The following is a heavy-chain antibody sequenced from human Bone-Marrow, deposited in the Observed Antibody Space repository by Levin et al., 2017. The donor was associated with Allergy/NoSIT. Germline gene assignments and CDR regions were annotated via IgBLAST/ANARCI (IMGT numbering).Heavy chain of an antibody. J-gene: IGHJ4*02. CDR2: IDWGDDK. CDR3: ARATNHYYGRGFDY. D-gene: IGHD3-10*01. V-gene: IGHV2-70*11. Sequence: SGPTLVKPTQTLTLTCTFSGFSLSTSGMCVSWIRQPPGKALEWLARIDWGDDKYYSTSLKTRLAISKDTSKNQVVLTMTNMDPLDTATYYCARATNHYYGRGFDYWGQGTLVTVSS. CDR1: GFSLSTSGMC.